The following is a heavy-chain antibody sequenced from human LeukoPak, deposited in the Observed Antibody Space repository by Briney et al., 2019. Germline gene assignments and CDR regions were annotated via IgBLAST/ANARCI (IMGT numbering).Heavy chain of an antibody. CDR3: ARVPTTVSAGAFDI. D-gene: IGHD4-17*01. V-gene: IGHV3-21*01. CDR1: GFTFSSYS. CDR2: ISSSSYI. J-gene: IGHJ3*02. Sequence: NPGGSLRLSCAASGFTFSSYSMNWVRQAPGKGLEWVSSISSSSYIYYADSVKGRFTISRDNAKNSLYLQMNSLRAEDTAVYYCARVPTTVSAGAFDIWGQGTMVTVSS.